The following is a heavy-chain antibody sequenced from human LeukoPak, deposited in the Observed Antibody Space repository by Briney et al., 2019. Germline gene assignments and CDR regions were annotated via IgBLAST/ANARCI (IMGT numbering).Heavy chain of an antibody. CDR2: IKQDGSVK. J-gene: IGHJ4*02. CDR1: GFTFSTYW. D-gene: IGHD3-16*01. Sequence: GGSLRLSCAASGFTFSTYWMTWVRQAPGKGLEWVANIKQDGSVKYYVDSVKGRFTISRDNAKNTLYLQMNSLRAEDTAVYYCARLTPPFDYWGQGTLVTVSS. CDR3: ARLTPPFDY. V-gene: IGHV3-7*02.